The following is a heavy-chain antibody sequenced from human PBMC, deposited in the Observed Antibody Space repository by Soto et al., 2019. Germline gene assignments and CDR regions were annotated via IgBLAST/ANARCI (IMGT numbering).Heavy chain of an antibody. CDR2: IYPDKGSP. J-gene: IGHJ3*01. CDR3: FRDGALRSLSNFDV. D-gene: IGHD4-4*01. V-gene: IGHV1-2*07. Sequence: QVRLVQSEPEVKEPGASVKLSCRASGYRFTGHYLHWVRQAPGQQPEWMAWIYPDKGSPRIAYGFQDRVTVTRYTALETAYLELSRLRSDDTATYYCFRDGALRSLSNFDVWGQGTVVTV. CDR1: GYRFTGHY.